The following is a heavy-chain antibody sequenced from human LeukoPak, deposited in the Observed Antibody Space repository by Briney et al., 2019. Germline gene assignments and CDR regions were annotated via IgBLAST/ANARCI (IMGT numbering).Heavy chain of an antibody. J-gene: IGHJ6*03. D-gene: IGHD3-22*01. CDR2: IYHSGST. Sequence: PSETLSLTCAVSGYSISSGYYWGWIRQPPGKGLEWIGSIYHSGSTYYNPSLKSRVTISVDTSKNQFSLKLSSVTAADTAVYYCARLGDYYVPVYYYYYMDVWGKGTTVTVSS. V-gene: IGHV4-38-2*01. CDR1: GYSISSGYY. CDR3: ARLGDYYVPVYYYYYMDV.